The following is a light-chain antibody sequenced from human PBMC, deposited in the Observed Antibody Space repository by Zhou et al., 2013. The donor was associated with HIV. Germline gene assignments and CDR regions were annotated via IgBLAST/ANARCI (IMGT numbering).Light chain of an antibody. V-gene: IGKV3-20*01. J-gene: IGKJ1*01. CDR2: GAS. CDR1: QSVSTNY. CDR3: QQYGISRT. Sequence: EIVLTQSPGTLSLSPGERVTLSCWASQSVSTNYLAWYQQKPGQAPRLLIYGASSRATGVPDRFSGSGSGTDFTLTISRLEPEDFAVYYCQQYGISRTFGQGTKVEIK.